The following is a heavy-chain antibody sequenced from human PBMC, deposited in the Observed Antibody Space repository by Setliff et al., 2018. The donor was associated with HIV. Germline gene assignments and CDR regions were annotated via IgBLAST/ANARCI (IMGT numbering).Heavy chain of an antibody. V-gene: IGHV5-51*01. Sequence: PGESLKISCKGYGYSFTNFWIGWVRQMPGKGLEWMGIFYPRDFDTRYSPSFEGQVTMSGDKSTSTAYLQWSSLKAADTAMYYCARHFSVAGDAFDIWGQGTMVTVSS. CDR3: ARHFSVAGDAFDI. D-gene: IGHD6-19*01. J-gene: IGHJ3*02. CDR1: GYSFTNFW. CDR2: FYPRDFDT.